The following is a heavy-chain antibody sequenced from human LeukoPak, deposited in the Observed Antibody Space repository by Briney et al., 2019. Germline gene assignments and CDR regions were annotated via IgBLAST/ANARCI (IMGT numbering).Heavy chain of an antibody. CDR2: IDSSGRIM. Sequence: GGSLRLSCAASGFTFSSFEMNWVRQAPGKGLEWVSYIDSSGRIMYYGDSVRGRFTISSDNAKNSLFLQINSLRAEDTAVYYCAREGGGTYLDAFDIWGQGTVVTVSS. J-gene: IGHJ3*02. V-gene: IGHV3-48*03. CDR3: AREGGGTYLDAFDI. D-gene: IGHD1-26*01. CDR1: GFTFSSFE.